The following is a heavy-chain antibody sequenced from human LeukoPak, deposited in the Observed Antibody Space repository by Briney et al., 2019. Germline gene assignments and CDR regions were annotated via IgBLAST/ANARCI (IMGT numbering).Heavy chain of an antibody. Sequence: GGSLRLSCAASGFSVGSNYMTWVRQAPGKGLECVSVIYSGGSTYYADSVKGRFTISRDNSKNTLYLQMNSLRAEDTAVYYCAKDWDSGNYYTPGYFDYWGQGTLVTVSS. D-gene: IGHD1-26*01. CDR2: IYSGGST. V-gene: IGHV3-53*01. J-gene: IGHJ4*02. CDR3: AKDWDSGNYYTPGYFDY. CDR1: GFSVGSNY.